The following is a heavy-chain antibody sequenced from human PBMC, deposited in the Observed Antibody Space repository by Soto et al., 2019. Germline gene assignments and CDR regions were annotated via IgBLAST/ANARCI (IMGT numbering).Heavy chain of an antibody. CDR2: SSATGAGT. J-gene: IGHJ4*02. D-gene: IGHD1-7*01. CDR1: GFSCSSYG. V-gene: IGHV3-23*01. CDR3: AKDRRAGGNYGFYSDF. Sequence: PDRCLRLSCAPAGFSCSSYGMTCDRQARLRGLEWVSFSSATGAGTYYADSVKGRFTISRDNSKNTLYLQMTSLRADDTAVYYCAKDRRAGGNYGFYSDFWGQGALVTVSS.